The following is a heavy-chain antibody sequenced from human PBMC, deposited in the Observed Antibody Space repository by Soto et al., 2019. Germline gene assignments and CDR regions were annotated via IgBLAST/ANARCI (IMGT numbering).Heavy chain of an antibody. Sequence: SVKVSCKASGGTFSSYAISWVRQAPGQGLEWMGGIIPIFGTANYAQKFQGRFTISRDSTKQTLYLQMSSLRPDDTAMYYCARDGVSSTEYTWNYGTYFDYWGQGALVTVSS. J-gene: IGHJ4*02. CDR1: GGTFSSYA. CDR3: ARDGVSSTEYTWNYGTYFDY. V-gene: IGHV1-69*05. CDR2: IIPIFGTA. D-gene: IGHD1-7*01.